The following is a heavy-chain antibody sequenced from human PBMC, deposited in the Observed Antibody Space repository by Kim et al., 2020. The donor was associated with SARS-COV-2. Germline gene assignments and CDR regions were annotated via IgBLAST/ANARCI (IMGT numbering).Heavy chain of an antibody. CDR1: GGSVSSGSYY. V-gene: IGHV4-61*01. D-gene: IGHD4-17*01. CDR3: RSGRLDYGERDLNSDFDY. Sequence: SETLSLTCTVSGGSVSSGSYYWSWIRQPPGKGLEWIGYIYYSGSTNYNPSLKSRVTISVYTSKNQFSLKLSSVTAADTAVYYCRSGRLDYGERDLNSDFDYWGQGTLVTVSS. J-gene: IGHJ4*02. CDR2: IYYSGST.